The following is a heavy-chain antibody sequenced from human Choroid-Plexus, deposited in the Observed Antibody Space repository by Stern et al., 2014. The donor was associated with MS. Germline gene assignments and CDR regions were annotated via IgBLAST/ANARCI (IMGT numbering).Heavy chain of an antibody. CDR3: TARGYFFDNSGYHSFDY. D-gene: IGHD3-22*01. V-gene: IGHV3-15*07. CDR2: IKGKSDGGTA. Sequence: EVQLVQSGGGLVKPGGSLRLSCAASGFTFNTAWVNWVRQAPGKGLEWVGRIKGKSDGGTADYSAPVQGRLTISRDDSKTTLYLHMNNLKTEDTAVYYCTARGYFFDNSGYHSFDYWGRGTLVTVSS. CDR1: GFTFNTAW. J-gene: IGHJ4*02.